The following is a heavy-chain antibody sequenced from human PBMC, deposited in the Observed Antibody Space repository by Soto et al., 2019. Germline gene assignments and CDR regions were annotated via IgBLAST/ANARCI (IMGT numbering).Heavy chain of an antibody. CDR1: GGSISSSSYY. J-gene: IGHJ4*02. D-gene: IGHD3-10*01. Sequence: QLQLQESGPGLVKPSETLSLTCTVSGGSISSSSYYWGWIRQPPGKGLERIGSIYYSGSTYYNPSLKSRVTISVDTSKNQFSLKLSSVTAADTAVYYCATLWFGEGNYWGQGTLVTVSS. CDR3: ATLWFGEGNY. CDR2: IYYSGST. V-gene: IGHV4-39*01.